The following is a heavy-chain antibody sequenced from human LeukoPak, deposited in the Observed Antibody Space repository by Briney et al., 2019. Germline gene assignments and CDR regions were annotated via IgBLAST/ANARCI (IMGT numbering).Heavy chain of an antibody. D-gene: IGHD5-18*01. Sequence: GASVKVSCKASGYTFIGDYMHWMRQAPGQGLEWMGWINPDSGDTKYAQKFQGRVTMTRDTSIGTAYMDLSRLTSDDTAVYYCARDRGYGYGNYSDYWGQGTLVTVSS. CDR1: GYTFIGDY. CDR3: ARDRGYGYGNYSDY. V-gene: IGHV1-2*02. J-gene: IGHJ4*02. CDR2: INPDSGDT.